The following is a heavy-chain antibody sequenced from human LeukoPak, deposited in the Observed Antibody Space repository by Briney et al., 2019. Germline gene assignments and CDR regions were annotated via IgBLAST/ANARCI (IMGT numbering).Heavy chain of an antibody. CDR2: ISSNGGST. CDR1: GFTFSSYA. CDR3: ARDRAYYDSSGLIDY. Sequence: PGGSLRLSCAASGFTFSSYAMHWVRQAPGKGLEYVSAISSNGGSTYYANSVKGRFTISRDNSKNTLYLQMGSLRAEDMAVYYCARDRAYYDSSGLIDYWGQGTLVTVSS. V-gene: IGHV3-64*01. J-gene: IGHJ4*02. D-gene: IGHD3-22*01.